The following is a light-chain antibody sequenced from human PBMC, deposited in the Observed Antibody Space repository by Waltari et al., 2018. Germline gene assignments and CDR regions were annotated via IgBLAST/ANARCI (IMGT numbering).Light chain of an antibody. CDR3: SSYTSDTTLI. J-gene: IGLJ2*01. Sequence: QSALTQPASVSASPGQSITIPCTGTSGDVSRYNYVSWFQQHPGKAPKLMIYDVTKRPSGISDRFSGSKSGNTASLTISGLQADDEADYYCSSYTSDTTLIFGGGTELTVL. V-gene: IGLV2-14*01. CDR2: DVT. CDR1: SGDVSRYNY.